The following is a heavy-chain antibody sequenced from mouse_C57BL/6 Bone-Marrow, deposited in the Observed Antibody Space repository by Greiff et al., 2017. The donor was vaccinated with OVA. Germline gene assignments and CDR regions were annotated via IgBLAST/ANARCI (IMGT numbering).Heavy chain of an antibody. J-gene: IGHJ2*01. CDR1: GYSFTGYF. CDR2: INPYNGDT. V-gene: IGHV1-20*01. CDR3: ARRYYSDY. Sequence: VQLQQSGPELVKPGDSVKISCKASGYSFTGYFMNWVMQSHGKSLEWIGRINPYNGDTFYNQKFKGKATLTVDKSSSTAHMELRSLTSEDSAVDYCARRYYSDYWGQGTTLTVSS.